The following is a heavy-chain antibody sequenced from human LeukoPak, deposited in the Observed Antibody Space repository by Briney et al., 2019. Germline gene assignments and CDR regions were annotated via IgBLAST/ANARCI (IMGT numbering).Heavy chain of an antibody. CDR2: IIPIFGTA. V-gene: IGHV1-69*05. D-gene: IGHD3-9*01. J-gene: IGHJ4*02. Sequence: SVKVSCKASGGTFSSYAISWVRQAPGQGLEWMGGIIPIFGTANYAQKFQGRVTITTDESTSTAYVELSSLRSEDTAVYYCAREENDILTGYYHAWGQGTLVTVSS. CDR1: GGTFSSYA. CDR3: AREENDILTGYYHA.